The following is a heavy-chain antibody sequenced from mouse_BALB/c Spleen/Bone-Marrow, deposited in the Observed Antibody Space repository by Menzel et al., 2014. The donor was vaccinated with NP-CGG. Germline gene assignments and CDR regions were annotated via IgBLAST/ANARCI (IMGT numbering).Heavy chain of an antibody. Sequence: EVMLVESGAELVKPGASVKLSCTASGFNIXDTYMHWVKQRPEQGLEWIGRIDPANGNTKYDPKFQGKATITTDTSSNTAFLQLRSLTSGDTAVYYCARYDYRYSWFAYWGQGTLVTVSA. CDR1: GFNIXDTY. J-gene: IGHJ3*01. CDR3: ARYDYRYSWFAY. V-gene: IGHV14-3*02. D-gene: IGHD2-14*01. CDR2: IDPANGNT.